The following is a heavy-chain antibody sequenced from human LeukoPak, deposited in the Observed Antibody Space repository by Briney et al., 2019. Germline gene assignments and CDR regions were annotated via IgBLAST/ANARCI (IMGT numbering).Heavy chain of an antibody. J-gene: IGHJ4*02. V-gene: IGHV1-69*06. CDR1: GGTFSSYA. D-gene: IGHD1-7*01. CDR2: IIPIFDTA. Sequence: ASVKVSCKASGGTFSSYAISWVRQAPGQGLEWMGGIIPIFDTANYAQKFQGRVTIFADKSTSTAYMELSRLRSEDTAVYYCARELSPYNWNYVFKYWGQGALVTVSS. CDR3: ARELSPYNWNYVFKY.